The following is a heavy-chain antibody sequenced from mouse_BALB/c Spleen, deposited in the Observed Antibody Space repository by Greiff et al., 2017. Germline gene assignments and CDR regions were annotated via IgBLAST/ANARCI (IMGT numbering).Heavy chain of an antibody. CDR3: AREEAAWFAY. Sequence: EVMLVESGGGLVKPGGSLKLSCAASGFTFSDYYMYWVRQSPEKRLEWVATISDGGSYTYYPDSVKGRFTISRDNAKNNLYLQMSSLKSEDTAIYYCAREEAAWFAYWGQGTLVTVSA. CDR1: GFTFSDYY. J-gene: IGHJ3*01. V-gene: IGHV5-4*02. CDR2: ISDGGSYT.